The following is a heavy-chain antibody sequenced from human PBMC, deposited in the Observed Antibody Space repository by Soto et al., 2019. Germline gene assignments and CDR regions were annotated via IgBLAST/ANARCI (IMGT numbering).Heavy chain of an antibody. Sequence: SVKVSCKASGGTFSSYAISWVRQAPGQGLEWMGGIIPIFGTANYAQKFQGRVTITADKSTSTAYMELSSLRSEDTAVYYCAREGGSGSYYFDYWGQGTLVTVSS. D-gene: IGHD3-10*01. CDR3: AREGGSGSYYFDY. CDR1: GGTFSSYA. CDR2: IIPIFGTA. V-gene: IGHV1-69*06. J-gene: IGHJ4*02.